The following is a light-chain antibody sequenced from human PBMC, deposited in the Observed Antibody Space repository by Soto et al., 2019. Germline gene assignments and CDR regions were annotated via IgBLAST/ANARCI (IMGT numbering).Light chain of an antibody. Sequence: DIQMTQSPSTLSASVGDRVTITCRASQSISTRLAWYQQKPGRAPNLLIYKASDLKTGVPSRFSGSGSGTEFTLSITTLQPDDFATYYCQHSGTF. V-gene: IGKV1-5*03. CDR3: QHSGT. CDR1: QSISTR. J-gene: IGKJ1*01. CDR2: KAS.